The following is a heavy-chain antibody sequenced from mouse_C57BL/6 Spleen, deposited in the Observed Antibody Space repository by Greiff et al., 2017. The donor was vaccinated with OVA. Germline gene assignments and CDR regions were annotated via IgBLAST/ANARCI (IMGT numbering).Heavy chain of an antibody. V-gene: IGHV1-15*01. CDR2: IDPETGGT. J-gene: IGHJ3*01. CDR3: TRTYYSNYGFAY. D-gene: IGHD2-5*01. CDR1: GYTFTDYE. Sequence: VKLMESGAELVRPGASVTLSCKASGYTFTDYEMHWVKQTPVHGLEWIGAIDPETGGTAYNQKFKGKAILTADKSSSTAYMELRSLTSEDSAVYYCTRTYYSNYGFAYWGQGTLVTVSA.